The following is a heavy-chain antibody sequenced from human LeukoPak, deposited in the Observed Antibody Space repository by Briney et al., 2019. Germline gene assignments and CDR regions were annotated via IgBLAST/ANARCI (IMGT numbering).Heavy chain of an antibody. D-gene: IGHD2-2*01. CDR3: ARENIVVVPAAIVKRYYYYYMDV. V-gene: IGHV4-4*07. Sequence: SETLSLTCTVSGGSISSYYWSWIRQPAGKGREWIGRIYTSGSTNYNPSLKSRVTMSVDTSKNQFSLKLSSVTAADTAVYYCARENIVVVPAAIVKRYYYYYMDVWGKGTTVTVSS. CDR1: GGSISSYY. J-gene: IGHJ6*03. CDR2: IYTSGST.